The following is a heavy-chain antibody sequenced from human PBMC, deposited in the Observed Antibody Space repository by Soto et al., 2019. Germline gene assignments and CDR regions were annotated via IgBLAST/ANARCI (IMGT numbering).Heavy chain of an antibody. V-gene: IGHV3-33*01. CDR1: GFTFNTYG. Sequence: GGSLRLSCISSGFTFNTYGMFWARQAPGTGLEWVAGIWYDGSYRYYVDSVKGRFTVSRDNSKNTVYLEMNNLRGDDTAVYYCARISGSGHLGRFDPWGQGSLVTVSS. CDR3: ARISGSGHLGRFDP. D-gene: IGHD3-10*01. CDR2: IWYDGSYR. J-gene: IGHJ5*02.